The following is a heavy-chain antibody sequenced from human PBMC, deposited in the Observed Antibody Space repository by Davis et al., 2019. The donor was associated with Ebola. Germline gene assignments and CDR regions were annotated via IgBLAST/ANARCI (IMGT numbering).Heavy chain of an antibody. CDR3: ARHWDIVVVVAATPVDWFDP. V-gene: IGHV4-34*01. CDR1: GGSFSGYY. J-gene: IGHJ5*02. CDR2: INHSGST. Sequence: MPSETLSLTCAVYGGSFSGYYWSWIRQPPGKGLEWIGEINHSGSTYYNPSLKSRVTISVDTSKNQFSLKLSSVTAADTAVYYCARHWDIVVVVAATPVDWFDPWGQGTLVTVSS. D-gene: IGHD2-15*01.